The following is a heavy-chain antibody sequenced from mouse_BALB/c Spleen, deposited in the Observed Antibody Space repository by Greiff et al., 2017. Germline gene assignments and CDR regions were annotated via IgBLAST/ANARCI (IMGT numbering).Heavy chain of an antibody. V-gene: IGHV3-2*02. Sequence: EVKLVESGPGLVKPSQSLSLTCTVTGYSITSDYAWNWIRQFPGNKLEWMGYISYSGSTSYNPSLKSRISITRDTSKNQFFLQLNSVTTEDTATYYCAREDWGYWGQGTLVTVSA. CDR2: ISYSGST. CDR3: AREDWGY. J-gene: IGHJ3*01. CDR1: GYSITSDYA. D-gene: IGHD4-1*01.